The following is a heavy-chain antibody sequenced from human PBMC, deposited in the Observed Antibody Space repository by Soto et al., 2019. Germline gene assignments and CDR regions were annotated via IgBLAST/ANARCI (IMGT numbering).Heavy chain of an antibody. Sequence: GGSLRLSCAASGFTFSSYAMHWVRQAPGKGLEWVAVISYDGSNKYYADSVKGRFTISRDNSKNTLYLQMNSLRAEDTAVYYCAKDPGYSSSWSYYYYSYGMDVWGPGTTVTVSS. CDR2: ISYDGSNK. V-gene: IGHV3-30-3*01. J-gene: IGHJ6*02. CDR3: AKDPGYSSSWSYYYYSYGMDV. CDR1: GFTFSSYA. D-gene: IGHD6-13*01.